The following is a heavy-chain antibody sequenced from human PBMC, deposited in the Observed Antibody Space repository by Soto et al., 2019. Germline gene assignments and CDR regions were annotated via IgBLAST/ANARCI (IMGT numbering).Heavy chain of an antibody. J-gene: IGHJ2*01. CDR2: ISSGGTTI. CDR3: ARGNSAYQHWYFDL. Sequence: GGSLRLSCAASGFTFSGYEMNWVRQAPGKGLQWISYISSGGTTIYYADSVKGRLTISRDNAKISLYLQMNSLRAEDTAVYYCARGNSAYQHWYFDLWGRGTLVTVSS. D-gene: IGHD3-22*01. CDR1: GFTFSGYE. V-gene: IGHV3-48*03.